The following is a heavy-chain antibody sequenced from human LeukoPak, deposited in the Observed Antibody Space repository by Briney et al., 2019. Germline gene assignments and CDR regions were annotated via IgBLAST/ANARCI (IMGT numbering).Heavy chain of an antibody. D-gene: IGHD3-22*01. J-gene: IGHJ4*02. V-gene: IGHV4-39*07. CDR2: IYYSGST. CDR1: GGSISSSSYY. CDR3: ARVTPLTYYYDSSGAIDY. Sequence: PPETLSLTCTVSGGSISSSSYYWGWIRQPPGKGLEWIGSIYYSGSTYYNPSLKSRVTISVDTSKNQFSLKLSSVTAADTAVYYCARVTPLTYYYDSSGAIDYWGQGTLVTVSS.